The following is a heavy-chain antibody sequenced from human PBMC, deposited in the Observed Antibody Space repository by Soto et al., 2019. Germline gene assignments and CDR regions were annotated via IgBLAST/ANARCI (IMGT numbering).Heavy chain of an antibody. CDR2: ISWNSGII. D-gene: IGHD2-8*01. V-gene: IGHV3-9*01. CDR1: GFTFDDYA. Sequence: EVQLAESGGGLVQPGRPLRLSCAASGFTFDDYAMHWVRQAPGKGLEWVSGISWNSGIIVYSDSVKGRFTISRDNAQNSLYLQMNSLRAEDTALYYCVRDMGTNGHDSFERWGQGTMVTVSS. J-gene: IGHJ3*02. CDR3: VRDMGTNGHDSFER.